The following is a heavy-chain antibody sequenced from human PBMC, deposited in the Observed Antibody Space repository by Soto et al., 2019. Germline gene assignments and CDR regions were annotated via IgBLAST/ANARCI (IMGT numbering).Heavy chain of an antibody. CDR3: AIDLSGFDY. CDR1: GGSIRSYY. V-gene: IGHV4-59*01. J-gene: IGHJ4*02. Sequence: QVQLQASGPGLVKPSETLSLTCPVSGGSIRSYYWSWIRQPPGKGLECIGDIYYGGSTNYKPSLKRLVTISVDTSKIQFSLKLSSVTAADTAVYYCAIDLSGFDYWGQGTLVTVSS. CDR2: IYYGGST. D-gene: IGHD3-10*01.